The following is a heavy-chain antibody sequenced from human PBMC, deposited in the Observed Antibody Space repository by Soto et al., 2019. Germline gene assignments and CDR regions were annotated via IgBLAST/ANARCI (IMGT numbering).Heavy chain of an antibody. J-gene: IGHJ4*02. CDR3: IPIITSFLNS. CDR1: GFTFSSYT. D-gene: IGHD3-10*01. CDR2: ISGSGGST. Sequence: PGGSLRLSCTASGFTFSSYTMNWVRQAPGKGLEWVSSISGSGGSTYYADSVKGRFTISRDNSKNTVYLQMTSLRAEDTAIYYCIPIITSFLNSWGQGTLVTVSS. V-gene: IGHV3-23*01.